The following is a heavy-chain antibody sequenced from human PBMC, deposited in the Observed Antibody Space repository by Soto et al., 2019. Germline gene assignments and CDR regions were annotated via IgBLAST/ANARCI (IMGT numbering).Heavy chain of an antibody. CDR2: IYYSGST. Sequence: KPSETLSLTCTVSGGSISSYYWSWIRQPPGKGLEWIGYIYYSGSTNYNPSLKSRVTISVDTSKNQFSLKLSSVTAADTAVYYCAGDTGYCSGGSCSIEYFQHWGQGTLVTVSS. CDR3: AGDTGYCSGGSCSIEYFQH. V-gene: IGHV4-59*01. CDR1: GGSISSYY. D-gene: IGHD2-15*01. J-gene: IGHJ1*01.